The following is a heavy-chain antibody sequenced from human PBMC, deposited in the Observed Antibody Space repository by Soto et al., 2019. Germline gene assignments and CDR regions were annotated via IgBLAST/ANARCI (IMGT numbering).Heavy chain of an antibody. CDR2: ISGSGGST. CDR1: GFTFSSYA. Sequence: PGGSLRLSWAASGFTFSSYAMIWVRQAPGKGLEWVSAISGSGGSTYYADSVKGRFTISRDNSKNTLYLQMNSLRAEDTAVYYCAKDSVVVAATIIPDAFDIWGQGTMVTVSS. CDR3: AKDSVVVAATIIPDAFDI. V-gene: IGHV3-23*01. J-gene: IGHJ3*02. D-gene: IGHD2-15*01.